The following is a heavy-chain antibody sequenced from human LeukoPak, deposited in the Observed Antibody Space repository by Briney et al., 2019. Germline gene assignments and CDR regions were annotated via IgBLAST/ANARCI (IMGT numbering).Heavy chain of an antibody. CDR2: IYTSGST. V-gene: IGHV4-61*02. Sequence: SETLSLACTVSGGSISSGSYYWSWIRQPAGKGLEWIGRIYTSGSTNYNPSLKSRVTISVDTSKNQFSLKLSSVTAADTAVYYCARSPTVTIFVVYYYYMDVWGKGTTVTISS. CDR3: ARSPTVTIFVVYYYYMDV. J-gene: IGHJ6*03. CDR1: GGSISSGSYY. D-gene: IGHD4-17*01.